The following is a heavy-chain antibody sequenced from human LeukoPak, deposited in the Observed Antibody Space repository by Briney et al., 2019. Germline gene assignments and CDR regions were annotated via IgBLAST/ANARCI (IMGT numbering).Heavy chain of an antibody. CDR3: AKGVVAATGAFDI. V-gene: IGHV3-33*06. J-gene: IGHJ3*02. Sequence: PGGSLRLSCAASGFTFSSYGMDWVRQAPGKGLEWVAVIWYDGSNKYYADSVKGRFTISRDNSKNTLYLQMNSLRAEDTAVYYCAKGVVAATGAFDIWGQGTMVTVSS. CDR1: GFTFSSYG. D-gene: IGHD2-15*01. CDR2: IWYDGSNK.